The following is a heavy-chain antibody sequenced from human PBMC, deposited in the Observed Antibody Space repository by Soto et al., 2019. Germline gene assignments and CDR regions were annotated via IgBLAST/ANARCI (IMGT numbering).Heavy chain of an antibody. Sequence: TSETLSLTCTVSGGSISSYYWSWIRQPPGKGLEWIGYIYYSGSTNYNSSLKSRVTISVDTSKNQFSLKLSSVTAADTAVYYCARSKSSGWYEAYYFDYWGQGTLVTVSS. CDR2: IYYSGST. CDR3: ARSKSSGWYEAYYFDY. V-gene: IGHV4-59*01. J-gene: IGHJ4*02. CDR1: GGSISSYY. D-gene: IGHD6-19*01.